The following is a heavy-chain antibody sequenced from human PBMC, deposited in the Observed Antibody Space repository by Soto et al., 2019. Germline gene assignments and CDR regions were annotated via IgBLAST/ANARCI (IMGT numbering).Heavy chain of an antibody. J-gene: IGHJ4*01. V-gene: IGHV4-39*01. D-gene: IGHD2-8*01. CDR3: ARRSHTNWPAY. CDR2: IYDDGRT. CDR1: GGSFSSSSHY. Sequence: PSETLSLTCTVSGGSFSSSSHYWFWIRQPPGKGLEWVGSIYDDGRTYYNASLKSRVTISVDTSKNQFSLKVNSVTIADTAVYYCARRSHTNWPAYWGHGTQVTVS.